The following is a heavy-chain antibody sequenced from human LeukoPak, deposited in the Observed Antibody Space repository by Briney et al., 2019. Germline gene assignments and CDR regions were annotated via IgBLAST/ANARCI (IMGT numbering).Heavy chain of an antibody. V-gene: IGHV4-4*02. J-gene: IGHJ2*01. CDR1: GASISSIKW. CDR3: ARVATTPRYFDL. Sequence: PSETLSLTCTVSGASISSIKWWCWVRQPPGKSLEWIGEIHQSGSTNYNPSLKSRVTMSLDNSKNQLSLMVSSVTAADTAVYHCARVATTPRYFDLWGRGTLVTVSS. D-gene: IGHD1-14*01. CDR2: IHQSGST.